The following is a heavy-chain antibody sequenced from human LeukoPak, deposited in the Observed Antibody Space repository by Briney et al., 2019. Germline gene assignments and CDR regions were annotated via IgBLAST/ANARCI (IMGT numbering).Heavy chain of an antibody. CDR2: IQSKADGGAA. CDR3: VTDYLQGEMATIRVNY. D-gene: IGHD5-24*01. CDR1: GFTFSNAW. V-gene: IGHV3-15*01. Sequence: PGGSLRLSCAASGFTFSNAWMSWVRQAPGKGPEWVGRIQSKADGGAADYAAPVKGKFTISRDDPKNTVYLQMNSLKTEDTAVYYCVTDYLQGEMATIRVNYWGQGTLVTVSS. J-gene: IGHJ4*02.